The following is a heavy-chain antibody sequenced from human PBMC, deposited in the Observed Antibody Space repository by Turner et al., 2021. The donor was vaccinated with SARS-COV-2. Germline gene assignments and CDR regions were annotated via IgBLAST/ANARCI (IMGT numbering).Heavy chain of an antibody. D-gene: IGHD2-15*01. Sequence: QVQLVASGGGVVQPGRSLRLSCAASGVTFSSYGMHWVRQAPGKGLEWVAVILYDGSNKYYADSVKGRFTISRDNSKNTLYLQMNSLRAEDTAVYYCAKNPGPYCSGGSCYSGELDYWGQGTLVTVSS. CDR3: AKNPGPYCSGGSCYSGELDY. CDR2: ILYDGSNK. CDR1: GVTFSSYG. J-gene: IGHJ4*02. V-gene: IGHV3-30*18.